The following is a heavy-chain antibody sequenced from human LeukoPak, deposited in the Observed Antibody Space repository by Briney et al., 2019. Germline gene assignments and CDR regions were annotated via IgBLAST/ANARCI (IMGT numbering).Heavy chain of an antibody. J-gene: IGHJ4*02. D-gene: IGHD4-17*01. Sequence: GGSLRLSCAASGFTFSSYTMNWVRQAPGKGLEWVSSISSSSSYIYYADSVKGRFTISRDNAKNSLYLQMNSLRAEDTAVYYCARDRRTMTTCDYWGQGSLVTVSS. CDR1: GFTFSSYT. CDR3: ARDRRTMTTCDY. CDR2: ISSSSSYI. V-gene: IGHV3-21*01.